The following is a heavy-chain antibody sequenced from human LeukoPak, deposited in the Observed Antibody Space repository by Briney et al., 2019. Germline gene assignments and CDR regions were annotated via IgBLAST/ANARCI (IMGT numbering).Heavy chain of an antibody. CDR1: GYTFTGYY. V-gene: IGHV1-2*02. D-gene: IGHD2-15*01. CDR2: INPNSGGT. Sequence: GASVKVSCKASGYTFTGYYMHWVRQAPGQGLEWMGWINPNSGGTNYAQKFQGRVTMTRDTSISTAYMELSRLRSDDSAVYYCALGFCSGGNCYYMNIWGTGTTVTISS. CDR3: ALGFCSGGNCYYMNI. J-gene: IGHJ6*03.